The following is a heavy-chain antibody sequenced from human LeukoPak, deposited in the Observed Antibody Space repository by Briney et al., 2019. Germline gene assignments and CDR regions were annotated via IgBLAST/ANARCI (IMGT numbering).Heavy chain of an antibody. V-gene: IGHV3-23*01. CDR2: ISGSGGST. J-gene: IGHJ6*03. D-gene: IGHD3-3*01. CDR3: AKCLEWFDYYMDV. Sequence: GGSLRLSCAASGFTFSSYSMNWVRQAPGKGLEWVSAISGSGGSTYYADSVKGRFTISRDNSKNTLYLQMNSLRAEDTAVYYCAKCLEWFDYYMDVWGKGTTVTVSS. CDR1: GFTFSSYS.